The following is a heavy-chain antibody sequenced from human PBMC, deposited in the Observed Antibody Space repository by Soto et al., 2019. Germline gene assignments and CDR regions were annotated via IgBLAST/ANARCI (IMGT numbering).Heavy chain of an antibody. J-gene: IGHJ4*02. V-gene: IGHV4-4*02. CDR2: IYHSGST. CDR3: ARRTGSSKNFDY. CDR1: SGSISSSNW. D-gene: IGHD1-1*01. Sequence: QVQLQESGPGLVKPSGTLSLTCAVSSGSISSSNWWSWVRQPPGKGLEWIGEIYHSGSTNYNPTLKSRVTISVDKPKNQFSRKRSSVTAADTAVYYGARRTGSSKNFDYWGQGTMVTVSS.